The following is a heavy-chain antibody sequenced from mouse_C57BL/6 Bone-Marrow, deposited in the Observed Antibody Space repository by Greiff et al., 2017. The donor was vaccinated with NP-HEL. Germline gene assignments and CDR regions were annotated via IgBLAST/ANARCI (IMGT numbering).Heavy chain of an antibody. CDR1: GYTFTSYG. Sequence: VMLVESGAELARPGASVKLSCKASGYTFTSYGISWVKQRTGQGLEWIGEIYPRSGNTYYNEKFKGKATLTADKSSSTAYMELRSLTSEDSAVYFCARQPGFAYWGQGTLVTVSA. V-gene: IGHV1-81*01. CDR2: IYPRSGNT. J-gene: IGHJ3*01. CDR3: ARQPGFAY. D-gene: IGHD6-1*01.